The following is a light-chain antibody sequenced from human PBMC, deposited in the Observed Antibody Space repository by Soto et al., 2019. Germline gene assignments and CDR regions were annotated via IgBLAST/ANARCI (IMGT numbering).Light chain of an antibody. CDR1: SSNIGAGYD. CDR2: GNS. J-gene: IGLJ1*01. CDR3: QSYDSSLKV. Sequence: QSVLTPPPSVSGAPGQRVTISCTGSSSNIGAGYDVHWYQQLPGTAPKLLIYGNSNRPSGVPDRFFGSNSGTSASLAITGLQAEDEADYYCQSYDSSLKVFGTGTKVTVL. V-gene: IGLV1-40*01.